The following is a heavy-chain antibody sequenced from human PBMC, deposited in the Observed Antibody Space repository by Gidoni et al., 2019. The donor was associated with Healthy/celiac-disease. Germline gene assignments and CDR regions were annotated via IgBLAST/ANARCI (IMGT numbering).Heavy chain of an antibody. CDR3: ARHRLWVDYDSSGYAAFDI. Sequence: QVQLQQWGAGLLKPSETLSLTCAVYGGSFSGYYWSWLRQPPGKGLEWIGEINHSGSTNYNPSLKSRVTISVDTSKNQFSLKLSSVTAADTAVYYCARHRLWVDYDSSGYAAFDIWGQGTMVTVSS. CDR2: INHSGST. D-gene: IGHD3-22*01. V-gene: IGHV4-34*01. CDR1: GGSFSGYY. J-gene: IGHJ3*02.